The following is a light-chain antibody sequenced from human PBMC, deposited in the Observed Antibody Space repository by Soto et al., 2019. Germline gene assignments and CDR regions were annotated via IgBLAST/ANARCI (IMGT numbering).Light chain of an antibody. J-gene: IGKJ5*01. CDR3: QQYHNWPPIT. CDR2: DAS. CDR1: QSVSTK. Sequence: EILMTQSRSTLCVSPVETATLSCRASQSVSTKLAWYQQKPGQAPRLLINDASTRATGVPARFSGWGSGTEFTLTISSLQSEDFAVYYCQQYHNWPPITFGQGTRLEIK. V-gene: IGKV3-15*01.